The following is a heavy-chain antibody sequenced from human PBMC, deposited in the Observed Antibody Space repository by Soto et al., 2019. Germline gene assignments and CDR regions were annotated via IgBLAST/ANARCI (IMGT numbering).Heavy chain of an antibody. V-gene: IGHV4-30-2*01. CDR2: IYHSGST. CDR3: AGASGYFSYYYGMDV. Sequence: SETLSLTCAVSGGSISSGGYSWSWIRQPPGKGLEWIGYIYHSGSTYYNPSLKSRVTISVDRSKNQFSLKLSSVTAADTAVYYCAGASGYFSYYYGMDVWGQGTTVTVSS. D-gene: IGHD3-22*01. J-gene: IGHJ6*02. CDR1: GGSISSGGYS.